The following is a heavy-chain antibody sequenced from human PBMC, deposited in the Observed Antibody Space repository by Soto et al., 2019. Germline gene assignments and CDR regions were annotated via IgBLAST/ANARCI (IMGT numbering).Heavy chain of an antibody. J-gene: IGHJ5*02. CDR2: IIPIFGTA. CDR3: ARETRTHDYGDYGGLGGWFDP. D-gene: IGHD4-17*01. Sequence: QVQLVQSGAEVKKPGSSVKVSCKASGGTFSSYAISWVRQAPGQGLEWMGGIIPIFGTANYAQKFQGRVTITADESTSIAYMELSSLGSEDTAVYYCARETRTHDYGDYGGLGGWFDPWGQGTLVTVSS. CDR1: GGTFSSYA. V-gene: IGHV1-69*01.